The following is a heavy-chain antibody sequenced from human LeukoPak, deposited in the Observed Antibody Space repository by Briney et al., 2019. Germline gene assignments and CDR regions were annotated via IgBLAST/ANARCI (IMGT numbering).Heavy chain of an antibody. CDR2: INPNSGGT. CDR3: ARAEAEQFVRYYYYYMDV. Sequence: ASVKVSCKASGYTFTGYYMHWVRQAPGQGLEWMGWINPNSGGTNYAQKLQGRVTMTRDTSISTAYMELSRLRSDDTAVYYCARAEAEQFVRYYYYYMDVWGKGTTVTVSS. V-gene: IGHV1-2*02. CDR1: GYTFTGYY. J-gene: IGHJ6*03. D-gene: IGHD6-6*01.